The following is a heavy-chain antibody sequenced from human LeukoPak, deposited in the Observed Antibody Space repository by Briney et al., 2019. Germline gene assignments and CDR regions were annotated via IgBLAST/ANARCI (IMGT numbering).Heavy chain of an antibody. Sequence: GGSLRLSCVASGFTFTNAWMSWVRQAPGKGLEWVGRVKSKIDGGTTDYTAPVKGRFTISRDDSKNTLYLQMNSLKTEDTAVYYCTTATYCNSLTCYGSHYYYFMDVWGKGTTVTVSS. J-gene: IGHJ6*03. CDR3: TTATYCNSLTCYGSHYYYFMDV. CDR1: GFTFTNAW. D-gene: IGHD2/OR15-2a*01. V-gene: IGHV3-15*01. CDR2: VKSKIDGGTT.